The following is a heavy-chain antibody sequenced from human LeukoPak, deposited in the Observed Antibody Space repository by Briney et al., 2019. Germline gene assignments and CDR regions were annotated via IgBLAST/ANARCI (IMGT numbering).Heavy chain of an antibody. D-gene: IGHD2-15*01. J-gene: IGHJ4*02. Sequence: GGSLRLSCAASGFTFSSYEMNWVRQAPGKGLEWVSYISSSGSTIYYADSVKGRFTISRDNAKNSLYLQMNSLRAEDTAVYYCASLARGGYVDYWGQGILVTVSS. CDR3: ASLARGGYVDY. CDR2: ISSSGSTI. V-gene: IGHV3-48*03. CDR1: GFTFSSYE.